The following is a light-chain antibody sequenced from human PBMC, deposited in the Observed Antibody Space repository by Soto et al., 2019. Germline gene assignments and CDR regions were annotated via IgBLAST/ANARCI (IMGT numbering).Light chain of an antibody. J-gene: IGLJ2*01. CDR3: GADHGSGRNFV. Sequence: QSALTQPPSASASLGASVTLTCTLSSGYSNYQVDWYQQRPGKGPRFVMRVGTGGIVGPKGDGIPDRFAVLGSGLNRYLTIKNIQEEDESDYHCGADHGSGRNFVFGGGTKLTVL. V-gene: IGLV9-49*01. CDR2: VGTGGIVG. CDR1: SGYSNYQ.